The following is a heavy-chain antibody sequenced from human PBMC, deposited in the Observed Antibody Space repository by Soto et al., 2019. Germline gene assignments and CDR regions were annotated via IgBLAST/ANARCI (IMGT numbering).Heavy chain of an antibody. CDR2: IYDSGST. CDR1: GGSISSYY. Sequence: SETLSLTCTVSGGSISSYYWSWIRQPPGKGLEWIGYIYDSGSTNYNPSLKSRVTISVDTSKNQFSLKLSSVTAADTAVYYCASVPRATYYDFWSGSTPWYFDYWGQGTLVTVSS. CDR3: ASVPRATYYDFWSGSTPWYFDY. J-gene: IGHJ4*02. D-gene: IGHD3-3*01. V-gene: IGHV4-59*01.